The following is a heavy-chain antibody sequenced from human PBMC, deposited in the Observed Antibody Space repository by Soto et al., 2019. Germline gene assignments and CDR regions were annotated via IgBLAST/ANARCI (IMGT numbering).Heavy chain of an antibody. J-gene: IGHJ4*02. D-gene: IGHD6-13*01. Sequence: SDTLSLTCTVSGASISSYYWSWIRQPAGKGLEWIGRIYTSVYTSANTKYNHSLKSRVTMSVDASKNQFSLKLSSVTAADTAVYYCARDPPIPGIAAASPDYWGQGTLVTVSS. V-gene: IGHV4-4*07. CDR3: ARDPPIPGIAAASPDY. CDR1: GASISSYY. CDR2: IYTSVYTSANT.